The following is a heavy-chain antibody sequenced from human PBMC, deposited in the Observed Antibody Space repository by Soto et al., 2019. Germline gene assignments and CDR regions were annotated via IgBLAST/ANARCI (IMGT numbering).Heavy chain of an antibody. CDR2: ITGSGGRP. CDR1: GFTFSTYT. Sequence: EVQLLESGGGLVQPGGSLRLSCVASGFTFSTYTMSWVRQAPGKGLEWVSVITGSGGRPSYADSVQGRFSISRDNPKNTLYLQMNRLRGEDTAMYYCAKARCTTTDCYVPDYWGQGTLVTVSS. CDR3: AKARCTTTDCYVPDY. V-gene: IGHV3-23*01. D-gene: IGHD1-26*01. J-gene: IGHJ4*02.